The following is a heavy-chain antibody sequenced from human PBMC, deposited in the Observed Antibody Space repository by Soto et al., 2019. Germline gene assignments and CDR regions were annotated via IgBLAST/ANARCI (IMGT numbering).Heavy chain of an antibody. Sequence: GGALRLSCADSGFTFSSYWMSWVRQAPGKGLEWVANIKQDGSEKYYVDSVKGRFTISRDNAKNSLYLQMNSLRAEDTAVYYCARDYYDSSGYYGVDIWGQVTLVPASS. D-gene: IGHD3-22*01. J-gene: IGHJ3*02. CDR1: GFTFSSYW. CDR3: ARDYYDSSGYYGVDI. CDR2: IKQDGSEK. V-gene: IGHV3-7*01.